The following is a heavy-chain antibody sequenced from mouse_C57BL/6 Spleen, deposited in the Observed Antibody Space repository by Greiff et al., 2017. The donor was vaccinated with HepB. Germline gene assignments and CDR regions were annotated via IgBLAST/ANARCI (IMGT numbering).Heavy chain of an antibody. CDR3: ARADSNPYYAMDY. CDR1: GYTFTSYW. Sequence: QVQLKQSGAELAKPGASVKLSCKASGYTFTSYWMHWVKQRPGQGLEWIGYINPSSGYTKYNQKFKDKATLTADKSSSTAYMQLSSLTYEDSAVYYCARADSNPYYAMDYWGQGTSVTVSS. V-gene: IGHV1-7*01. J-gene: IGHJ4*01. CDR2: INPSSGYT. D-gene: IGHD2-5*01.